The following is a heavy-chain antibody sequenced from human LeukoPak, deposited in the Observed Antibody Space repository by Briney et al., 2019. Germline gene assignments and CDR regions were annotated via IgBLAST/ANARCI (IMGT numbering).Heavy chain of an antibody. D-gene: IGHD3-16*01. J-gene: IGHJ4*01. CDR3: ARAFHPPDFAFGRAPYYFDL. Sequence: PSGTLSLTCAVSGGSISTAHWWNWVRQSPGKGLKWIGEISHRGNSNYNPSLKSRVSISVDTSKNQFSLKVTSLTAADTAVYYCARAFHPPDFAFGRAPYYFDLWGQGTLVTVSS. CDR2: ISHRGNS. CDR1: GGSISTAHW. V-gene: IGHV4-4*02.